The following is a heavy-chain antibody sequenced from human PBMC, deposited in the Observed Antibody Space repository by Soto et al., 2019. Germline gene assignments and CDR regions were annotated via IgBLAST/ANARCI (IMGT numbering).Heavy chain of an antibody. CDR2: INAGNGNT. CDR3: ARVGTYYYDSSGYWAPYYYYGMDV. V-gene: IGHV1-3*01. D-gene: IGHD3-22*01. J-gene: IGHJ6*02. CDR1: GYTFTSYA. Sequence: ASVKVSCKASGYTFTSYAMHWVLQAPGQRLEWMGWINAGNGNTKYSQKFQGRVTITRDTSASTAYMELSSLRSEDTAVYYCARVGTYYYDSSGYWAPYYYYGMDVWGQGTTVTVSS.